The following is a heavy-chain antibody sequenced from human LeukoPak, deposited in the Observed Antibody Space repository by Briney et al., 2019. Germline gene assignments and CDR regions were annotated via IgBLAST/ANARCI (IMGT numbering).Heavy chain of an antibody. V-gene: IGHV3-30*18. Sequence: GRSLRLSCAASGFTFSSYGMHWVRQAPGKGLEWVAVISYDGSNKYYADSVKGRFTISRDNSKNTLYLQMNSLRAEDTAEYYCAKEDFLDAFDIWGQGTMVTVSS. CDR1: GFTFSSYG. CDR3: AKEDFLDAFDI. J-gene: IGHJ3*02. CDR2: ISYDGSNK. D-gene: IGHD3/OR15-3a*01.